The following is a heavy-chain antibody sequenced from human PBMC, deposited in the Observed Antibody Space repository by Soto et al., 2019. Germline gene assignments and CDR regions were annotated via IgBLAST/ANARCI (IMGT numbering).Heavy chain of an antibody. CDR3: ARDLKPIAVAGGFDY. V-gene: IGHV3-33*01. CDR2: IWYDGSNK. D-gene: IGHD6-19*01. J-gene: IGHJ4*02. Sequence: GGSLRLSCAASGFTFSSYGMHWVRQAPGKGLEWVAVIWYDGSNKYYADSVKGRFTISRDNSKNTLYLQMNSLRAEDTAVYYCARDLKPIAVAGGFDYWGQGTLVTVSS. CDR1: GFTFSSYG.